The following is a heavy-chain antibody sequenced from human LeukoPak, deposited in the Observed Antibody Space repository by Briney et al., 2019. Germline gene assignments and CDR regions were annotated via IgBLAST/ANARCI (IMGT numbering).Heavy chain of an antibody. CDR1: GFTFSSYW. Sequence: GGSLRLSCAASGFTFSSYWMTWVRQAPGKGLEWVANIREDGGDEYYVDSVKGRFTISRDNSKNTLYLQMNSLRAEDTAVYYCAKGAAIQLLLYLWGQGTLVTVSS. CDR2: IREDGGDE. D-gene: IGHD5-18*01. J-gene: IGHJ5*02. CDR3: AKGAAIQLLLYL. V-gene: IGHV3-7*01.